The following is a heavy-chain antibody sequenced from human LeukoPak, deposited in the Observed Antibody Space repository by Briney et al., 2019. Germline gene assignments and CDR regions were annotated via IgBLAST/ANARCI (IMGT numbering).Heavy chain of an antibody. Sequence: GGSLRLSCAASGFTFSSYSMNWVRQAPGKGLEWVSSISSSSSYIYYADSVKGRFTISRDNAKNSLYLQMNSLRAEDTAVYYCARTTVTAGRTNWFDPWGQGTLVIVSS. CDR2: ISSSSSYI. D-gene: IGHD4-17*01. V-gene: IGHV3-21*01. CDR1: GFTFSSYS. CDR3: ARTTVTAGRTNWFDP. J-gene: IGHJ5*02.